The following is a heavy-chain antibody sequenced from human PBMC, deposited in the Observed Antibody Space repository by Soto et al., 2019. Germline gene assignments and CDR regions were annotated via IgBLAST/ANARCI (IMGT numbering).Heavy chain of an antibody. Sequence: GASVKVSCKASGGTFSSYTISWVRQAPGQGLEWMGRIIPILGIANYAQKFQGRVTITADKSTSTAYMELSSLRSEDTAVYYCARGSSVAEWLFHNWGQGTLVTVSS. CDR1: GGTFSSYT. J-gene: IGHJ4*02. D-gene: IGHD3-3*01. CDR2: IIPILGIA. V-gene: IGHV1-69*02. CDR3: ARGSSVAEWLFHN.